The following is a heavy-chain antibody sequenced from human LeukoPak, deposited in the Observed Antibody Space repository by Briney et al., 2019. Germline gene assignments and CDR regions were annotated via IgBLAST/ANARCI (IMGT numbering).Heavy chain of an antibody. Sequence: PSETLSLTCTVSGGSISSSSYYWGWIRQPPGKGLEWIGSIYYRGSTYYNPSLKSRVAISVDTSKNQFSLKLSSVTAADTAVYYCARRAVWFGESYDYWGQGTLVTVSS. CDR3: ARRAVWFGESYDY. V-gene: IGHV4-39*01. CDR1: GGSISSSSYY. CDR2: IYYRGST. J-gene: IGHJ4*02. D-gene: IGHD3-10*01.